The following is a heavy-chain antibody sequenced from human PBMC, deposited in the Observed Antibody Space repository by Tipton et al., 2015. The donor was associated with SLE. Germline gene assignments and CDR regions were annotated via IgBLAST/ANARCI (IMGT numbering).Heavy chain of an antibody. J-gene: IGHJ4*02. CDR1: GGSISSSSYY. V-gene: IGHV4-39*01. CDR2: IYYSGST. CDR3: AKRRPFSSTADPGNFDS. D-gene: IGHD2-2*01. Sequence: TLSLTCTVSGGSISSSSYYWGWIRQPPGKGLEWIGSIYYSGSTYYNPSLKSRVTISVDTSKNQFSLRLSSATAADTAVYYCAKRRPFSSTADPGNFDSWGQGTLVTVSS.